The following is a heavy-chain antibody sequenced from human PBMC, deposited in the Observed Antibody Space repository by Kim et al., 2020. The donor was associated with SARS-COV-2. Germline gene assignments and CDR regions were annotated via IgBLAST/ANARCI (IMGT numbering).Heavy chain of an antibody. CDR1: GGSFSGYY. V-gene: IGHV4-34*01. CDR2: INHSGST. J-gene: IGHJ4*01. CDR3: ARGISFGYYDSSGYYAYY. Sequence: SETLSLTCAVYGGSFSGYYWSWIRQPPGKGLEWIGEINHSGSTNYNPSLKSRVTISVDTSKNQFSLKLSSVTAADTAVYYCARGISFGYYDSSGYYAYY. D-gene: IGHD3-22*01.